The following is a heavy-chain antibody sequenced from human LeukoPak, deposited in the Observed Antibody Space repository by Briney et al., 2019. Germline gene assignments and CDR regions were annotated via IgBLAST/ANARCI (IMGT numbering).Heavy chain of an antibody. CDR3: ARPSTRGRVAGAFDI. V-gene: IGHV3-21*01. Sequence: GGSLRLSCAASGFTFSSYSMNWVRQAPGKGLEWVSSISSSSSYIYYADSVKGRFTISRDNAKNSLYLQMNSLRAEDTAVYYCARPSTRGRVAGAFDIWGQGTMVTVSS. J-gene: IGHJ3*02. CDR1: GFTFSSYS. CDR2: ISSSSSYI. D-gene: IGHD6-19*01.